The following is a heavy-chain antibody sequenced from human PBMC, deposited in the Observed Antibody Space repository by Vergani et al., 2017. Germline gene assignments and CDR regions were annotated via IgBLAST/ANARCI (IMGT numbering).Heavy chain of an antibody. CDR2: INSDGSST. CDR3: ARGIAAAGTVFPY. D-gene: IGHD6-13*01. V-gene: IGHV3-74*02. Sequence: VQLVESGGGVVQPGRSLRLSCAASGFTFSSYWMHWVRQAPGKGLVWVSRINSDGSSTSYADSVKGRFTISRDNAKNTLYLQMNSLRAEDTAVYYWARGIAAAGTVFPYWGQGTLVTVSS. J-gene: IGHJ4*02. CDR1: GFTFSSYW.